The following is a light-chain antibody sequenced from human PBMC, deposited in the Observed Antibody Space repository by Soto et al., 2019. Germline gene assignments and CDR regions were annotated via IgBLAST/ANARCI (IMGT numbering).Light chain of an antibody. J-gene: IGLJ3*02. CDR3: CSYAGSYTWE. CDR2: DVS. Sequence: QSALTQPRSVSGSPGQSVTISCTGTSSDVGGYNYVSWYQQHPGKAPKRMIYDVSKRPSGVPYRFSGSKSGNTASLTISGLQAEDEADYYCCSYAGSYTWEFGGGTKLTVL. V-gene: IGLV2-11*01. CDR1: SSDVGGYNY.